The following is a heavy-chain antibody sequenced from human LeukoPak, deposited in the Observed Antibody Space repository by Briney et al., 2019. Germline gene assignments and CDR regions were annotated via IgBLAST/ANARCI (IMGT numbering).Heavy chain of an antibody. D-gene: IGHD3-3*01. CDR2: INTNNGDT. CDR3: ARGPTNYDFWSWSNAFDI. V-gene: IGHV1-8*03. Sequence: ASVKVSCKASGGTFSSYAITWVRQAPGQGLEWLGWINTNNGDTNYEHKLQGRVTITRNTSISTAYMELSSLRSEDTAVYYCARGPTNYDFWSWSNAFDIWGQGTMVTVSS. CDR1: GGTFSSYA. J-gene: IGHJ3*02.